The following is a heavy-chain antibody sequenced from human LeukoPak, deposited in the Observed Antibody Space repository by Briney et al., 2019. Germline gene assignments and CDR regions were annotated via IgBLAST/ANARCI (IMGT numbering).Heavy chain of an antibody. D-gene: IGHD3-9*01. CDR3: AKGLTGNPIDY. CDR2: ISGSGGST. V-gene: IGHV3-23*01. J-gene: IGHJ4*02. Sequence: GGSLRLSCAASGFTFSNSAMSWVRQAPGKGLEWVSAISGSGGSTYYADSVKGRFTISRDNSKNTLYLQMNSLRAEDTAVYYCAKGLTGNPIDYWGQGTLVTVSS. CDR1: GFTFSNSA.